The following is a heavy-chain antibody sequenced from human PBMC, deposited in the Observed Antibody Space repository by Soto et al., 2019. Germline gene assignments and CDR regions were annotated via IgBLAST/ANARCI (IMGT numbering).Heavy chain of an antibody. V-gene: IGHV3-23*01. D-gene: IGHD1-20*01. CDR2: IRGIGGRT. J-gene: IGHJ4*02. CDR1: GFTFSSYS. CDR3: AKDQGSNWNDVSHFDY. Sequence: GGSLRLSCAASGFTFSSYSMSWVRQAPGKGLEWVSAIRGIGGRTSYADSVKGRFTISRDNSKNTLYLQMNSLRAEDTAVYYCAKDQGSNWNDVSHFDYWGQGTLVTVSS.